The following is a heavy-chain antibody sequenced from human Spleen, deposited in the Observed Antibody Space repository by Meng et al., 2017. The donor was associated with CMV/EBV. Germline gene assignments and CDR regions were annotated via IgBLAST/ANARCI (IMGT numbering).Heavy chain of an antibody. Sequence: GGSLRLSCAASGFTFSSYSMNWVRQAPGKGLEWVSSISSSSSYIYYADSVKGRFTISRDNSQNTVYLQMNSLRPDDTAVYYCAKDKGVSFFDYWGQGTLVTVSS. J-gene: IGHJ4*02. V-gene: IGHV3-21*01. CDR3: AKDKGVSFFDY. CDR2: ISSSSSYI. D-gene: IGHD2-8*01. CDR1: GFTFSSYS.